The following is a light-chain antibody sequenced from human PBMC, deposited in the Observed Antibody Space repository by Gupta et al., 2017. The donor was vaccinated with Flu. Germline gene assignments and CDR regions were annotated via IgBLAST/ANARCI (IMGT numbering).Light chain of an antibody. V-gene: IGLV3-1*01. Sequence: SYELTQPPSVSVSPGQTASVTCSGDQLGNKYAFWYQQRPGQSPVLVIYQHSKRPPGLPERVSGSDSATTATMTISGTEAVDDYYYSSPEWDSGTWVFGGGTKVSVL. J-gene: IGLJ3*02. CDR1: QLGNKY. CDR2: QHS. CDR3: PEWDSGTWV.